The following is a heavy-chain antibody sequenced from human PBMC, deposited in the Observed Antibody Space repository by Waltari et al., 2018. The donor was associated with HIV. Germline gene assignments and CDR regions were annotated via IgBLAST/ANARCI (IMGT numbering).Heavy chain of an antibody. Sequence: EVQVVESGGGLVQPGGSLRLSCEASGFTFSSYWMHWVRQAPGKGLVWVSRINSEGSSTGYVDAVKGRFTISRDNAKNTRYLQMNNLRAEDTAVYYCAPGRGWFDPWGQGTLVTVSS. CDR3: APGRGWFDP. CDR2: INSEGSST. J-gene: IGHJ5*02. CDR1: GFTFSSYW. V-gene: IGHV3-74*01.